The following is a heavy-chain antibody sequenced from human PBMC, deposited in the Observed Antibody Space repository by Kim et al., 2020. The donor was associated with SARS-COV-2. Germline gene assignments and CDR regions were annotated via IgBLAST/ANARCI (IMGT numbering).Heavy chain of an antibody. J-gene: IGHJ6*02. CDR2: INPSGGST. Sequence: ASVKVSCKASGYTFTSYYMHWVRQAPGQGLEWMGIINPSGGSTSYAQKFQGRVTMTRDTSTSTVYMELSSLRSEDTAVYYCARLRVVRGVITNYYYYGMDVWGQGTTVTVSS. D-gene: IGHD3-10*01. CDR3: ARLRVVRGVITNYYYYGMDV. V-gene: IGHV1-46*03. CDR1: GYTFTSYY.